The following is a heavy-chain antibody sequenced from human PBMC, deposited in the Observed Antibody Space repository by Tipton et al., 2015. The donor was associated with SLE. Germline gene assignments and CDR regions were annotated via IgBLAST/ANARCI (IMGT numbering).Heavy chain of an antibody. D-gene: IGHD3-3*01. CDR2: LYYTGNS. Sequence: TLSLTCTVSGDSISSYYWGWIRQPPGKGLEWIASLYYTGNSYYNPSLKSRVTTSLDLSKNQFSLKLTSVTAADTAVYYCARGDRQITVFGDWGQGTLVTVSS. CDR3: ARGDRQITVFGD. J-gene: IGHJ4*02. CDR1: GDSISSYY. V-gene: IGHV4-39*07.